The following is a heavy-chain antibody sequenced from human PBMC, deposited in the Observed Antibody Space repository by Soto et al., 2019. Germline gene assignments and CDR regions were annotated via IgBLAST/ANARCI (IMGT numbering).Heavy chain of an antibody. V-gene: IGHV3-9*01. CDR3: AKIVTRHSLVPVFDQ. Sequence: QLVESGGGLVQPGRSLRLSCVASGFRFDEYGIHWVRQAPGKVLEWVSGISWDSGSINYAGSVRGRFTVSRDNAKNSLYLHMTSLRSEDTAFYYCAKIVTRHSLVPVFDQWGQGALVSVSS. CDR1: GFRFDEYG. D-gene: IGHD2-21*01. CDR2: ISWDSGSI. J-gene: IGHJ4*02.